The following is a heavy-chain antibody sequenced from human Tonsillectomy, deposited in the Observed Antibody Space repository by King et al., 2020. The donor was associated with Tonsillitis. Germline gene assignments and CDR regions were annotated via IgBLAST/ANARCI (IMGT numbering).Heavy chain of an antibody. J-gene: IGHJ3*02. CDR1: GYSFTSYW. Sequence: QLVQSGAEVKKPGESLKISCKGSGYSFTSYWIGWVRQMPGKGLEWMGIIYPVDPDTRYSPSFQGQVTIPADKSISTPYLQWSSLKASDTAMYYCASLRGTVVTPRGWAEQFDIWGQGTMVTVSS. D-gene: IGHD4-23*01. CDR2: IYPVDPDT. V-gene: IGHV5-51*01. CDR3: ASLRGTVVTPRGWAEQFDI.